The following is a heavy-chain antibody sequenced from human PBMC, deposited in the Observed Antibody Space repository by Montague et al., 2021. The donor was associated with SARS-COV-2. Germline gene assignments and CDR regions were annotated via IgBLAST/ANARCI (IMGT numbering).Heavy chain of an antibody. J-gene: IGHJ6*02. CDR3: ARDGSLVRGGYFNYDMDV. CDR1: GFNFRTYG. V-gene: IGHV3-33*01. CDR2: IWYDGSNK. Sequence: SLRLSCAASGFNFRTYGMHWVRQAPGKGLEWMAVIWYDGSNKDYADSVKGRFTTSRDNFQNTLYLLMNNLRAEDTAVYYCARDGSLVRGGYFNYDMDVWGQGTTVTVP. D-gene: IGHD3-10*01.